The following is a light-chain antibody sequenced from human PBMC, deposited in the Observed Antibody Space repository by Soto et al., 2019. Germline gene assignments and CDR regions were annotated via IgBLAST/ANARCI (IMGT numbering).Light chain of an antibody. J-gene: IGKJ5*01. CDR3: QQYNNWPPIT. CDR2: GAS. CDR1: QSVTSN. Sequence: EIVLTQSPGTLSSSPGERATLSCRASQSVTSNYLAWYQQKPGQAPRLLFFGASIRATGLPDRFSGSGSGTEFTLTISSLQSEDVAVYYCQQYNNWPPITFGQGTRLEI. V-gene: IGKV3D-15*01.